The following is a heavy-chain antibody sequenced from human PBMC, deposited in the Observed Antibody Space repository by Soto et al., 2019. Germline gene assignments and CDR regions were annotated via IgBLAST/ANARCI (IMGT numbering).Heavy chain of an antibody. CDR3: ARDKITGLFDY. J-gene: IGHJ4*01. Sequence: SVTLSLTWAVYGGNFRGYYRTWIRQPPGTGLEWIGEINHSGSTNYNPSLKSRVTISVDTSKNQFSLKLTSVTAADTAVYYCARDKITGLFDYWGHGTLVTVSS. CDR1: GGNFRGYY. V-gene: IGHV4-34*01. CDR2: INHSGST. D-gene: IGHD2-8*02.